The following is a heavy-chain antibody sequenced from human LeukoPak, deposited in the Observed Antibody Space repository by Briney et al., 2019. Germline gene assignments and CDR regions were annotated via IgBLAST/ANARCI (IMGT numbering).Heavy chain of an antibody. CDR1: GFRFSDYW. V-gene: IGHV3-7*01. Sequence: GGSLRLSCEASGFRFSDYWMAWVRQAPGKGLEWVANIKEDGREKYYVDSVKGRFTLSKDNAKNSVYLQMNSLGAEDTAVYYCARGWGEKGYCRGGTCNNPQFDYWGQGILVTVSS. CDR3: ARGWGEKGYCRGGTCNNPQFDY. D-gene: IGHD2-15*01. CDR2: IKEDGREK. J-gene: IGHJ4*02.